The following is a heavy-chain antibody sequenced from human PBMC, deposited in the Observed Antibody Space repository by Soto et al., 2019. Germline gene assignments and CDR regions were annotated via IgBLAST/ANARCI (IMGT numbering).Heavy chain of an antibody. D-gene: IGHD6-13*01. CDR2: INQSGIT. V-gene: IGHV4-34*01. CDR1: GGSFSNYY. Sequence: PSETLSLTCAVYGGSFSNYYWSWIRQPPGKGLEWIGEINQSGITNYNPSLKSRVTISEDASKNQFSLKLSSVTAADMAVYYCARGNGIASRPADYWGQGTLVTVSS. J-gene: IGHJ4*02. CDR3: ARGNGIASRPADY.